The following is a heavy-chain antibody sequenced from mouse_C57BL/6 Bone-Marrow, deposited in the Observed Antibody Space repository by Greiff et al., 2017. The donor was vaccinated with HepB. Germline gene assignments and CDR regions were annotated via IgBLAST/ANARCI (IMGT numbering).Heavy chain of an antibody. V-gene: IGHV14-4*01. Sequence: VQLKQSGAELVRPGASVKLSCTASGFNIKDDYMHWVKQRPEQGLEWIGWIDPENGDTEYASKFQGKATITADTSSNTAYLQLSSLTSEDTAVYYCTIYYYGPDWYFDVWGTGTTVTVSS. CDR3: TIYYYGPDWYFDV. CDR2: IDPENGDT. J-gene: IGHJ1*03. CDR1: GFNIKDDY. D-gene: IGHD1-1*01.